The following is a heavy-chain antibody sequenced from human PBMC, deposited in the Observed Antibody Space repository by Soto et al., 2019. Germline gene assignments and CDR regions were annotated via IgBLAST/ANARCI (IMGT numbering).Heavy chain of an antibody. CDR2: IRSKTNNYAT. J-gene: IGHJ2*01. Sequence: EVQLVESGGGLVQPGGSLKLSCAASGFTFSGSAMHWVRQASGKGLEWVGRIRSKTNNYATAYAASVKGRFTISRDDAENTAYLEMKSRKTEDTAVYYCTRPDGSGYWYFDLWGRGTLVAVSS. CDR3: TRPDGSGYWYFDL. D-gene: IGHD2-15*01. CDR1: GFTFSGSA. V-gene: IGHV3-73*02.